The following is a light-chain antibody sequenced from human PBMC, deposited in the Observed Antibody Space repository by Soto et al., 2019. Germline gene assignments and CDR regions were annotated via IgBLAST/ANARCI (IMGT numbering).Light chain of an antibody. CDR2: EAS. Sequence: DIVMTQSPDSLAVSLGERATINCNSSQSVLYSSNNKDYLAWYQQKPGQAPGLLIYEASTRATGIPARFSGSGSGTDFTLTISSLEPEDFAVYYCQQHANWPLTFGGGTKVDIK. V-gene: IGKV4-1*01. CDR1: QSVLYSSNNKDY. J-gene: IGKJ4*01. CDR3: QQHANWPLT.